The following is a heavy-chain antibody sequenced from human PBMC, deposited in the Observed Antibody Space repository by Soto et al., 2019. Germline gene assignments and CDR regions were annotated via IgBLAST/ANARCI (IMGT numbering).Heavy chain of an antibody. CDR2: ITDSGDTS. D-gene: IGHD2-2*01. CDR1: GFAFSNYA. CDR3: AKGSVQWCSPRGPCYQLDL. J-gene: IGHJ5*02. V-gene: IGHV3-23*01. Sequence: GGSLRLSCAATGFAFSNYAMTWVRQAPGKGLEGISAITDSGDTSIYAGSVRRRFTMSRDNSKNIVYLQMNSLRVGDNGRYYCAKGSVQWCSPRGPCYQLDLWGQGVPVTVSS.